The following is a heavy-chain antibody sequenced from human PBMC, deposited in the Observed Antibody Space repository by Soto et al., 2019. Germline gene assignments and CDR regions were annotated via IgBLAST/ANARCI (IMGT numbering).Heavy chain of an antibody. J-gene: IGHJ4*02. D-gene: IGHD3-3*01. CDR3: ARLTYYDVWCGSLFGY. Sequence: SETLSLTCTVSGGSISSYYWSWIRQPPGKGLEWIGYIYYSGSTNYNPSLKSRVTISVDTSKNQFSLKLSSVTAAETAVYYCARLTYYDVWCGSLFGYWGQGTLVTVSP. V-gene: IGHV4-59*01. CDR2: IYYSGST. CDR1: GGSISSYY.